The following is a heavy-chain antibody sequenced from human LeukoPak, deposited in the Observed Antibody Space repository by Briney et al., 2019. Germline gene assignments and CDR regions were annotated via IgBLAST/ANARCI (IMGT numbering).Heavy chain of an antibody. D-gene: IGHD6-13*01. V-gene: IGHV4-34*01. CDR2: INHSGST. CDR1: GGSFRGYY. CDR3: ARDAAGTHYYYYGMDV. J-gene: IGHJ6*02. Sequence: SETLSLTCAVYGGSFRGYYWSWIRQPPGKGLEWIGEINHSGSTNYNPSLKSRVTISVDTSKNQFSLKLSSVTAADTAVYYCARDAAGTHYYYYGMDVWGQGTTVTVSS.